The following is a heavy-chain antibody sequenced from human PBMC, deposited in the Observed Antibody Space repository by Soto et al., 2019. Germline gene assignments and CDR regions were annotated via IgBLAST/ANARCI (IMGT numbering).Heavy chain of an antibody. J-gene: IGHJ4*02. V-gene: IGHV1-69*13. D-gene: IGHD2-2*01. CDR3: ARASNPTIYCSSTSCYLPGDY. Sequence: GASVKVSCKASGGTFSSYAISWVRQAPGQGLEWMGGIIPIFGTANYAQKFQGRATITADESTSTAYMELSSLRSEDTAVYYCARASNPTIYCSSTSCYLPGDYWGQGTLVTVSS. CDR1: GGTFSSYA. CDR2: IIPIFGTA.